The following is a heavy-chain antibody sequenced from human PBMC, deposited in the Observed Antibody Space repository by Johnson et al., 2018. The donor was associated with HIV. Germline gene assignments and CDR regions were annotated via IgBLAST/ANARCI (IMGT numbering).Heavy chain of an antibody. Sequence: VQLVESGGGVVQPGRSLRLSCAASGFTFSSYAMHWVRQAPGKGLEWVAVISYDGSNKYYADSVKGRFTISRDNSKNTLYLQMNSLRAEDTAVYYCAKDTVWSSGYYGGAFDIWGQGTMVTVSS. J-gene: IGHJ3*02. CDR1: GFTFSSYA. CDR2: ISYDGSNK. V-gene: IGHV3-30*04. D-gene: IGHD3-22*01. CDR3: AKDTVWSSGYYGGAFDI.